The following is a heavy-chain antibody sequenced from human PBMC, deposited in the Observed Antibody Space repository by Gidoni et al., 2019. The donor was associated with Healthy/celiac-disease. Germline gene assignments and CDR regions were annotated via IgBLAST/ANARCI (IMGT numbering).Heavy chain of an antibody. CDR1: GFTFSSYA. J-gene: IGHJ4*02. Sequence: EVQLLESGGGLVQPGGSLRLSCAASGFTFSSYAMSWVRQAPGKGLEWVSAISGSGGSTYYADSVKGRFTISRDNSKNTLYLQMNSLRAEDTAVYYCAKDPLYDFWSGSRPFDYWGQGTLVTVSS. V-gene: IGHV3-23*01. CDR3: AKDPLYDFWSGSRPFDY. D-gene: IGHD3-3*01. CDR2: ISGSGGST.